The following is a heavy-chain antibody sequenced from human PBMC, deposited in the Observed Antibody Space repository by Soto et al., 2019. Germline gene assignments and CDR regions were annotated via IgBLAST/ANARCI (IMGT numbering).Heavy chain of an antibody. J-gene: IGHJ4*02. CDR2: IKQDGSEK. D-gene: IGHD6-19*01. V-gene: IGHV3-7*05. CDR3: ARAGSGWYHFYLDD. Sequence: CGSLRLSCAASGFTFSSYWMSWVRQAPGKGLEWVANIKQDGSEKYCVDSVKGRFTISRDNAKNSLYLQMNSLRADDTAVYYCARAGSGWYHFYLDDWGQGTMVTVSS. CDR1: GFTFSSYW.